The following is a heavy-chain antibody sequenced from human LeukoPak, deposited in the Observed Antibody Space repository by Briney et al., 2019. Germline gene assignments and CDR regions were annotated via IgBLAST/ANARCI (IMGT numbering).Heavy chain of an antibody. CDR1: GFTVSSDY. CDR2: IYSGGST. J-gene: IGHJ4*02. CDR3: ARATLDN. Sequence: PGGSLRLSCAASGFTVSSDYISWVRQAPGKGLEWVSVIYSGGSTNHADSVRARFTISRDNSKNTVYLQMNSLRVEDTAVYYCARATLDNWGQGTLVTVSS. V-gene: IGHV3-53*01.